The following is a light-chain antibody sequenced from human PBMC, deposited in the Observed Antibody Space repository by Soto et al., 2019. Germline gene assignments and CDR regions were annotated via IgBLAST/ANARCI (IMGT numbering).Light chain of an antibody. CDR2: EVS. Sequence: LTQPASVSGSPGQSITISCTGTSSDVGGNKYVSWYQQYPGKAPKLMIFEVSKRPSGVSNRFSGSKSGKTASLTISGLQTADEADYYCTSYTTSSTYVFGTGTKVTVL. V-gene: IGLV2-14*01. CDR3: TSYTTSSTYV. CDR1: SSDVGGNKY. J-gene: IGLJ1*01.